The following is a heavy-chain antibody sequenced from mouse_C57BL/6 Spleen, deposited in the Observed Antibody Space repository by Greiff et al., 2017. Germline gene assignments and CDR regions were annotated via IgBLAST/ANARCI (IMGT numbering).Heavy chain of an antibody. Sequence: VQLQQSGAELVKPGASVKISCKASGYAFSSYWMNWVKQRPGKGLEWIGQIYPGDGDTNYNGKFKGKATLTADKSSSTAYMQLSSLTSEDSAVYFCARLSITTVVAKYMDYWGQGTSVTVSS. D-gene: IGHD1-1*01. CDR1: GYAFSSYW. CDR2: IYPGDGDT. V-gene: IGHV1-80*01. J-gene: IGHJ4*01. CDR3: ARLSITTVVAKYMDY.